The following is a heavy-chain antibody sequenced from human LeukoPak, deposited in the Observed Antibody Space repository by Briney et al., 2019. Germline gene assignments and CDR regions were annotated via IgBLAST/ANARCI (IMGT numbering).Heavy chain of an antibody. J-gene: IGHJ4*02. Sequence: PGGSLRLSCAASGFTFSSYWMSWVRQAPGKGLEWVANIKYDGSEKYYVDSVKGRFTISRDNAKNSLYLQMNSLRAEDTAVYYCARGLSWVSKDFDYWGQGTLVTVSS. CDR2: IKYDGSEK. V-gene: IGHV3-7*03. CDR3: ARGLSWVSKDFDY. CDR1: GFTFSSYW. D-gene: IGHD2-15*01.